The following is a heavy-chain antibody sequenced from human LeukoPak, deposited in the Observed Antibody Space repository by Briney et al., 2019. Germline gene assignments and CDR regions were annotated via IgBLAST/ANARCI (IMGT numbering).Heavy chain of an antibody. Sequence: GGSLRLSCAASGFIVGSSYMSWVRQPPGKGLERVSGIYTDGSTYYADSVQGRFTISRDNSKNTLYLQMNSLRAEDTSVYYCVRGHYSNTLGGQGTLVTVSS. CDR1: GFIVGSSY. D-gene: IGHD4-11*01. CDR2: IYTDGST. CDR3: VRGHYSNTL. V-gene: IGHV3-66*01. J-gene: IGHJ4*02.